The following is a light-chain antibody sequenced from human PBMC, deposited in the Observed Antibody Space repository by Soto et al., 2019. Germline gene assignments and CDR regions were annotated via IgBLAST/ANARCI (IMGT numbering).Light chain of an antibody. J-gene: IGKJ1*01. Sequence: EVVLTQSPGTLSLSPGERATLSCRASQSVRNNNLAWFQQKPGQAPRLLIYGASSRATGVPDRFSASGSATDFTLTISRLAPDDFAVYYCQQYGSSPRTFGQGTKVDIK. CDR2: GAS. CDR1: QSVRNNN. CDR3: QQYGSSPRT. V-gene: IGKV3-20*01.